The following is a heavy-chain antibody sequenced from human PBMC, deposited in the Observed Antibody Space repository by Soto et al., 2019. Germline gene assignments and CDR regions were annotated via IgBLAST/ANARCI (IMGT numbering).Heavy chain of an antibody. CDR2: INPHSGGT. V-gene: IGHV1-2*04. J-gene: IGHJ5*02. CDR1: GYTFTGYY. CDR3: ARAEDAYYYDSSGYYPAWFDP. D-gene: IGHD3-22*01. Sequence: ASVKVSCKASGYTFTGYYMHWVRQAPGQGLEWMGWINPHSGGTNYAQKFQGWVTMTRDTSISTAYMALSRLRSDDTAVYYGARAEDAYYYDSSGYYPAWFDPWSQGTLVPVSS.